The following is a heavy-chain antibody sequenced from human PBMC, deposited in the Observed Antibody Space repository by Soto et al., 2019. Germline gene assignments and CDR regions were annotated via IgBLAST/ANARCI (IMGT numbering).Heavy chain of an antibody. J-gene: IGHJ6*02. CDR1: GGTFNNHA. CDR3: ARGDDFDYYYGVDV. V-gene: IGHV1-69*06. CDR2: ITPLFGTA. Sequence: GASVKVSCKASGGTFNNHAISWVRQAPGQGLEWIGGITPLFGTANYAPKFQGRVTIIADRFTTTGYMELRSLTSEDTALYYCARGDDFDYYYGVDVWGQGTTVTVYS. D-gene: IGHD3-16*01.